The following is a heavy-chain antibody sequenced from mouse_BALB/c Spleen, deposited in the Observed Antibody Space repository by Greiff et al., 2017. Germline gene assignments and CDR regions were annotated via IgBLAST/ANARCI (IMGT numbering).Heavy chain of an antibody. CDR3: ARQGNSYYFDY. CDR2: INSNGGST. J-gene: IGHJ2*01. D-gene: IGHD2-1*01. Sequence: EVMLVESGGGLVKLGGSLKLSCAASGFTFSSYYMSWVRQTPEKRLELVAAINSNGGSTYYPDTVKGRFTISRDNAKNTLYLQMSSLKSEDIALYYCARQGNSYYFDYWGQGTTLTVSS. CDR1: GFTFSSYY. V-gene: IGHV5-6-2*01.